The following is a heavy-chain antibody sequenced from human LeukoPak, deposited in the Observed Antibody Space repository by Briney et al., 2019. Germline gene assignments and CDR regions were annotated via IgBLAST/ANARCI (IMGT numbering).Heavy chain of an antibody. CDR1: GGSISSSSYY. Sequence: SETLSLTCTVSGGSISSSSYYWGWIRQPPGKGLEWIGSIYYSGSTYYNPSLKSRVTISVDTSKNQFSLKLSSVTAADTAVYYCARLGYDILTGSKRYYFDYWGQGTLVTVSS. D-gene: IGHD3-9*01. CDR3: ARLGYDILTGSKRYYFDY. V-gene: IGHV4-39*07. J-gene: IGHJ4*02. CDR2: IYYSGST.